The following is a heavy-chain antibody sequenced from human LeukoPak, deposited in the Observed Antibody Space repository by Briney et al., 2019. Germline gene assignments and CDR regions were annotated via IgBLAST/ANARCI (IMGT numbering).Heavy chain of an antibody. D-gene: IGHD5-24*01. CDR1: EFTFSTYS. J-gene: IGHJ6*03. V-gene: IGHV3-21*01. CDR2: ISSSSSYI. Sequence: GGSLRLSCAASEFTFSTYSMNWVRQAPGKGLEWVSSISSSSSYIYYADSVKGRFTISRDNAKNSLYLQMNSLRAEDTAVYYCARVTREMATIYYYYYVDVWGKGTTVTVSS. CDR3: ARVTREMATIYYYYYVDV.